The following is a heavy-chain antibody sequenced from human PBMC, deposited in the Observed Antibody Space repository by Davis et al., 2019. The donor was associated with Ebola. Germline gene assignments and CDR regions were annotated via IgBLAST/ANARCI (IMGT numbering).Heavy chain of an antibody. Sequence: LTLSCAASGFTFNSYAMSWIRQPPGKGLEWIGYIYHSGSTYYNPSLKRRVTITVDSSKNQFSLKLSAVTAADTAVYYCARVTGDLHYYYGMDVWGQGTTVTVSS. J-gene: IGHJ6*02. D-gene: IGHD7-27*01. CDR1: GFTFNSYA. CDR2: IYHSGST. CDR3: ARVTGDLHYYYGMDV. V-gene: IGHV4-30-2*01.